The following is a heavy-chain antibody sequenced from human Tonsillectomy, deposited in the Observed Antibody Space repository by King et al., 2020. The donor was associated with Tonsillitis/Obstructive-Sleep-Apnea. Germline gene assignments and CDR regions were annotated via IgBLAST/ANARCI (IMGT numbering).Heavy chain of an antibody. J-gene: IGHJ6*03. CDR1: GFTFNSYA. D-gene: IGHD3-9*01. V-gene: IGHV3-30*01. CDR3: ARDAFESAYYYYYYYMDV. Sequence: VQLVESGGGVVQPGRSLRLSCAASGFTFNSYAMHWVRQAPGKGLEWVAVISYDGSNKYYADSVKGRFTISRDNSKNTLYLQMNSLRPEETAVYYCARDAFESAYYYYYYYMDVWGKGTTVTVS. CDR2: ISYDGSNK.